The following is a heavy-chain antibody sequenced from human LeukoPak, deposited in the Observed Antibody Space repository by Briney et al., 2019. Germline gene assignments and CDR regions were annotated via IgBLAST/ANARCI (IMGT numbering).Heavy chain of an antibody. CDR2: ISTSGGRT. CDR3: ASASYCKGGSCYSVH. CDR1: GFTFTSYD. Sequence: GGSLRLSCAASGFTFTSYDMSWVRQAPGKGLEWVSTISTSGGRTYYADSVKGRFTISRDNSKNTLYLQMNSLRAEDTAVYYCASASYCKGGSCYSVHWGQGTLVTVSS. J-gene: IGHJ4*02. D-gene: IGHD2-15*01. V-gene: IGHV3-23*01.